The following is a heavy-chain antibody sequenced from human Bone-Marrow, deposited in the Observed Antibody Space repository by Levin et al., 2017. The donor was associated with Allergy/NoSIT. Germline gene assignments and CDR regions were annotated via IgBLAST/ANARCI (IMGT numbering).Heavy chain of an antibody. CDR2: IYASADSI. D-gene: IGHD5-12*01. CDR1: GFTFSSYA. J-gene: IGHJ4*02. V-gene: IGHV3-23*01. CDR3: ARSSRGYGTFDY. Sequence: PGGSLRLSCAASGFTFSSYAMSWVRQAPGKGLEWVSAIYASADSIYYSDSVKGRFTISRDSSKNTLYLHMNSLRAEDTAVYYCARSSRGYGTFDYWSQGTLVTVSS.